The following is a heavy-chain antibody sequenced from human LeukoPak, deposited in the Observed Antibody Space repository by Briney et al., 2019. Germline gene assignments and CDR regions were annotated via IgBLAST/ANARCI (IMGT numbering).Heavy chain of an antibody. D-gene: IGHD3-22*01. Sequence: SQTLSLTCTVSGGSISSGSYYWSWIRQPAGKGLEWIGRIYTSGSTNYNPSLKSRVTISVDTSKNQFSLKLSSVTAADTAVYYCAAIVVAPFDYWGQGTLVTVPS. J-gene: IGHJ4*02. V-gene: IGHV4-61*02. CDR2: IYTSGST. CDR1: GGSISSGSYY. CDR3: AAIVVAPFDY.